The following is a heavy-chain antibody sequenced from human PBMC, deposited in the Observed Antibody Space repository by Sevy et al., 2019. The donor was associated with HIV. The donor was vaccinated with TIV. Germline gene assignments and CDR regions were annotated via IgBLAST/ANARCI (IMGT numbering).Heavy chain of an antibody. V-gene: IGHV4-4*02. CDR3: ARGGETPRGFDL. J-gene: IGHJ5*02. CDR2: IYHSGST. Sequence: SETLSLTCAVSGGSISSVNWWHWVRQPPGKGLEWIGEIYHSGSTNYNPSLKSRVTISVDNSKNQFSMKLSSVTAADTAVYYCARGGETPRGFDLWGKGSLVTVSS. D-gene: IGHD3-16*01. CDR1: GGSISSVNW.